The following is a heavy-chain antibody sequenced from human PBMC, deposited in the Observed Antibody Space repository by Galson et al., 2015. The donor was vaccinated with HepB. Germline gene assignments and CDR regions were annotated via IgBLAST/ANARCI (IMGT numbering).Heavy chain of an antibody. D-gene: IGHD3-22*01. CDR2: ISSRSSHT. CDR1: GFTFSDYY. J-gene: IGHJ4*02. Sequence: SLRLSCAASGFTFSDYYMSWIRQAPGKGLEWVSYISSRSSHTNYADSVKGRFTISRDNAKNSLYLQMNSLRAEDTAVYYCARDSRDYYDSSGFYWEGGFGYWGQGTLVTVSS. CDR3: ARDSRDYYDSSGFYWEGGFGY. V-gene: IGHV3-11*06.